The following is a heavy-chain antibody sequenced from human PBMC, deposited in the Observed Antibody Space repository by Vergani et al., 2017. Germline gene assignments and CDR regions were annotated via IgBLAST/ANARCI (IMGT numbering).Heavy chain of an antibody. CDR1: GGSISSGDYY. CDR3: ARSTYYDSSGYYYTIDY. J-gene: IGHJ4*02. D-gene: IGHD3-22*01. Sequence: QVQLQESGPGLVKPSQTLSLTCTVSGGSISSGDYYWSWIRQPPGKGLEWIGYNYYSGSTYDNPSLKSRVTISVDTSKNQFSLKLSSVTAADTAVYYCARSTYYDSSGYYYTIDYWGQGTLVTVSS. V-gene: IGHV4-30-4*08. CDR2: NYYSGST.